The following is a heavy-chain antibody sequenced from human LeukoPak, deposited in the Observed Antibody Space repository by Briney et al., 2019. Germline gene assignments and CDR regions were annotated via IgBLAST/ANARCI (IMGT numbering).Heavy chain of an antibody. Sequence: ASVKVSCKASGYTFTGYYIHWVRQAPGQGLEWMGWINPNSGGTNYAQKFQGRVTMTRDTSISTAYMELSRLRPDDTAVYYCARDEYCSSTSCYGAFDIWGQGTMVTVSS. CDR1: GYTFTGYY. CDR3: ARDEYCSSTSCYGAFDI. CDR2: INPNSGGT. V-gene: IGHV1-2*02. D-gene: IGHD2-2*01. J-gene: IGHJ3*02.